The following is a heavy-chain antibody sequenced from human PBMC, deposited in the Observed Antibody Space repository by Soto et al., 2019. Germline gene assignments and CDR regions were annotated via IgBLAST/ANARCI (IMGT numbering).Heavy chain of an antibody. CDR2: TYYRSKWYN. CDR3: ARDNGYCSSTSCYSYYYYGMDV. CDR1: GDSVSSNSAA. J-gene: IGHJ6*02. D-gene: IGHD2-2*03. Sequence: PSQTLSLTCAISGDSVSSNSAAWNWIRQSPSRGLEWLGRTYYRSKWYNDYAVSMKSRITINPDTSKNQFSLQLNSVTPEDTAVYYCARDNGYCSSTSCYSYYYYGMDVWGQGTTVTVSS. V-gene: IGHV6-1*01.